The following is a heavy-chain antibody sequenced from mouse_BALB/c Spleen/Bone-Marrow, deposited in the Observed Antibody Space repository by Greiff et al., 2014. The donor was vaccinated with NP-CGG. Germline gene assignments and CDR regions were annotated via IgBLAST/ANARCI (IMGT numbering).Heavy chain of an antibody. CDR2: ISTYYGDA. D-gene: IGHD2-1*01. V-gene: IGHV1S137*01. Sequence: QLQLQQSGAELVRPGVSVKISCKGSGYTFTDYAMHWVKQSHAKSLEWIGVISTYYGDASYNQKFKGKATMTVDKSSSTAYMELARLTSEDSAIYYCAREGGNFPWFAYWGQGTLVTVSA. CDR3: AREGGNFPWFAY. J-gene: IGHJ3*01. CDR1: GYTFTDYA.